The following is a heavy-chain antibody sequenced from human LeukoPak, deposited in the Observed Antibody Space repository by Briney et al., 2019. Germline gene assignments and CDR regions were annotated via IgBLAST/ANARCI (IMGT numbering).Heavy chain of an antibody. V-gene: IGHV4-59*01. CDR2: IYYTGNT. CDR1: GGSIRSYY. D-gene: IGHD1-26*01. Sequence: PSETLSLTCTVSGGSIRSYYWSWIRQPPGKGLEWIGYIYYTGNTNYNPSLKSRVTISVDTSKNQFSLKLTSVTAADTAVYFCARGYSATYGRFDPWGQGTLVTVSS. J-gene: IGHJ5*02. CDR3: ARGYSATYGRFDP.